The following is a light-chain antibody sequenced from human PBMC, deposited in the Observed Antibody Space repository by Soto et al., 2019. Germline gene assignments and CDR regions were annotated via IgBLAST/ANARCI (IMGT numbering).Light chain of an antibody. V-gene: IGLV6-57*02. CDR2: EYN. CDR1: SGSIASNS. Sequence: NFMLTQPHSVSESPGKTVTVSCTGSSGSIASNSVQWYQQRPGSAPNTVIYEYNQRPSGVPDRFSGSIDSSSNSASLTISGLKTEDEADYYCQSYDSDYHVVFGGGTKLTVL. CDR3: QSYDSDYHVV. J-gene: IGLJ2*01.